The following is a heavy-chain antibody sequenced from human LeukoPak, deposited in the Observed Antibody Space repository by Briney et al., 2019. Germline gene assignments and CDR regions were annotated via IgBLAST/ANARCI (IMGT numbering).Heavy chain of an antibody. J-gene: IGHJ5*02. Sequence: GASVNVSCKASGYNFNDYYLHWVRQAPGQGLEWMGWISPESGVTKFAQKFQGRVAMTRDRSISTVYMGLFTLRSDDTAVYFCARGRWTVTGSFDPWGQGTLVTVSS. D-gene: IGHD5-18*01. V-gene: IGHV1-2*02. CDR2: ISPESGVT. CDR3: ARGRWTVTGSFDP. CDR1: GYNFNDYY.